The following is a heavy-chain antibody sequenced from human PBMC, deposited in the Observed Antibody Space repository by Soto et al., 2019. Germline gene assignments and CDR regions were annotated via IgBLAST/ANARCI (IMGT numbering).Heavy chain of an antibody. CDR2: ITTGGDRS. D-gene: IGHD3-22*01. J-gene: IGHJ4*02. CDR3: ARGLEAGYYFAY. CDR1: GFNFSSYA. Sequence: EVQLLESGGRLIQPGGSLRLSCAASGFNFSSYAMSWIRQAPGKGPEWVAGITTGGDRSGYADSVKGRFTVSRDNSQNTMYLQLNSLRGDDTAIYYCARGLEAGYYFAYWGQGTVVTVSS. V-gene: IGHV3-23*01.